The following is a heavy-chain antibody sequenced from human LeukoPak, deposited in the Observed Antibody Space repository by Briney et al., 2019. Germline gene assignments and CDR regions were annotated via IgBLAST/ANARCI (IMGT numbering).Heavy chain of an antibody. Sequence: GGSLRLSCAASGFTFSSHWSWVRQAPGKGLEWVASIKQDGSEENYVDSVKDRFTISRDNAKNSLYLQMDSLRAEDTAVYYCARVPGFDYWGQGTLVTVSS. CDR2: IKQDGSEE. CDR1: GFTFSSHW. CDR3: ARVPGFDY. J-gene: IGHJ4*02. V-gene: IGHV3-7*04.